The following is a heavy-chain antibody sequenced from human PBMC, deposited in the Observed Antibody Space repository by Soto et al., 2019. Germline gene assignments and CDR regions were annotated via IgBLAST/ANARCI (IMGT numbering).Heavy chain of an antibody. CDR3: ARGVYGRHSL. D-gene: IGHD2-8*01. CDR2: IHHSGST. J-gene: IGHJ4*02. V-gene: IGHV4-4*02. CDR1: GGSISSINW. Sequence: SETRWLTCAVSGGSISSINWWSWVRQPPGKGLEWIGEIHHSGSTNYNPSLKSRGTISVDKSKNQFSLKLSSVTAADTAVHYCARGVYGRHSLWGRGTLVT.